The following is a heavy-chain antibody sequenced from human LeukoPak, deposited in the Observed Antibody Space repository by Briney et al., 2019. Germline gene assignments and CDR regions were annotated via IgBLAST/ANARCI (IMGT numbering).Heavy chain of an antibody. CDR2: ISGSGGST. D-gene: IGHD3-22*01. CDR3: AKDPDYYDSSGWDY. V-gene: IGHV3-23*01. Sequence: GGSLRLSCAASGFTFSSYAMSWVRQAPGKGLEWVSAISGSGGSTYYADSVKGRFTISRDNSKNTLYLQMNSLRAEDTTAYYCAKDPDYYDSSGWDYWGQGTLVTVSS. CDR1: GFTFSSYA. J-gene: IGHJ4*02.